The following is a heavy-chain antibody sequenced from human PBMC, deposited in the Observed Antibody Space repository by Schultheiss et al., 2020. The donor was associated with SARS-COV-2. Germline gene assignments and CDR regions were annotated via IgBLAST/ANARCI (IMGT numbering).Heavy chain of an antibody. Sequence: GSLRLSCAASGFTFSDYYMSWIRQAPGNGLEWIGSIYHSGSTYYNPSLKSRVTISVDTSKNQFSLKLSSVTAADTAVYYCAGLELPYFDYWGQGTLVTVSS. CDR1: GFTFSDYY. CDR2: IYHSGST. CDR3: AGLELPYFDY. V-gene: IGHV4-38-2*01. D-gene: IGHD1-7*01. J-gene: IGHJ4*02.